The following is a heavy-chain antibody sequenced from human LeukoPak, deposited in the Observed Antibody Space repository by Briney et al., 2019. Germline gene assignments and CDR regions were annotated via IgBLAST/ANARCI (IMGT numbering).Heavy chain of an antibody. CDR2: FDPEDGET. J-gene: IGHJ4*02. V-gene: IGHV1-24*01. D-gene: IGHD3-22*01. CDR3: ATPAELVVVNAFDY. CDR1: GYTLTELF. Sequence: GASVKVSCKVSGYTLTELFMHWVRQAPGKGLEWMGGFDPEDGETIYAQKFQGRVTMTEDTSTDTAYMELSSLRSEDTAVYYCATPAELVVVNAFDYWGQGTLVTVSS.